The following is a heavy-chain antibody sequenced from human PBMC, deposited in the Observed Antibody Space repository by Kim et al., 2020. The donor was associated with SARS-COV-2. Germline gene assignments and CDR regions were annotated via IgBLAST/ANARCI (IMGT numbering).Heavy chain of an antibody. J-gene: IGHJ4*02. CDR1: GGSFSGYY. V-gene: IGHV4-34*01. Sequence: SETLSLTCAVYGGSFSGYYWSWIRQPPGKGLEWIGEINHSGSTNYNPSLKSRVTISVDTSKNQFSLKLSSVTAADTAVYYCARTAYCSSTSCYPLHWGQGTLVTVSS. CDR2: INHSGST. D-gene: IGHD2-2*01. CDR3: ARTAYCSSTSCYPLH.